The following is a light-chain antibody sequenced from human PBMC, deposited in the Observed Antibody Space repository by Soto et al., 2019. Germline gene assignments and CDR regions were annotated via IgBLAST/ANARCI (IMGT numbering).Light chain of an antibody. CDR1: QGISEY. J-gene: IGKJ1*01. CDR2: GVS. Sequence: DIQMAQSPSSLSASIGDRVTITCQASQGISEYLAWYQQRPGNAPNLLIYGVSILQSGVPSRFSGSGSGTHFTLTISSLQPEDVATYYCHSYNSIPRTFGQGTTVEIK. CDR3: HSYNSIPRT. V-gene: IGKV1-27*01.